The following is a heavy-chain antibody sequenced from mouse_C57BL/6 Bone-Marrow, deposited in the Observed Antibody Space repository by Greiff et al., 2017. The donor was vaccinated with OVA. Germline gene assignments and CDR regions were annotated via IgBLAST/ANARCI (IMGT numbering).Heavy chain of an antibody. J-gene: IGHJ1*03. CDR2: IDPENGDT. CDR1: GFNIKDDY. D-gene: IGHD1-1*01. V-gene: IGHV14-4*01. CDR3: TDYGSSYWYFDV. Sequence: VQLQQSGAELVRPGASVKLSCTASGFNIKDDYMHWVKQRPEQGLEWIGWIDPENGDTESASKFQGKATITADTSSNTAYLQLSSLTSEDTAVYYCTDYGSSYWYFDVWGTGTTVTVSS.